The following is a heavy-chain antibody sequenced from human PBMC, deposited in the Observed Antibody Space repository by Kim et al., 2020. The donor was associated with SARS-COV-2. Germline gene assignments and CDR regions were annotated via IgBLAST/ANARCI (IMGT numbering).Heavy chain of an antibody. CDR3: ARGDMVRGVPGVAEFDP. CDR1: GGSFSGYY. V-gene: IGHV4-34*01. D-gene: IGHD3-10*01. J-gene: IGHJ5*02. CDR2: INHSGST. Sequence: SETLSLTCAVYGGSFSGYYWSWIRQPPGKGLEWIGEINHSGSTNYNPSLKSRVTISVDTSKNQFSLKLSSVTAADTAVYYCARGDMVRGVPGVAEFDPWGQGTLVTVSS.